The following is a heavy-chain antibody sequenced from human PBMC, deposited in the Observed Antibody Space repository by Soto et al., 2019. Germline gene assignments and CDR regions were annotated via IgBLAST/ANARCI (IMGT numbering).Heavy chain of an antibody. J-gene: IGHJ6*02. V-gene: IGHV3-21*01. CDR2: ISSSSSYI. D-gene: IGHD3-3*01. Sequence: GGSLRLSCAASGFTFSSYSMNWVRQAPGKGLEWVSSISSSSSYIYYADSVKGRFTISRDNAKNSLYLQMNSLRAEDTAVYYCARDTKPLPLYYYGMDVWGQGTTVTVSS. CDR3: ARDTKPLPLYYYGMDV. CDR1: GFTFSSYS.